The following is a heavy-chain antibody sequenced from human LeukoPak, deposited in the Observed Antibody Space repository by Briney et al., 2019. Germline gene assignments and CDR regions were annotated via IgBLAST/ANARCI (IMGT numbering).Heavy chain of an antibody. V-gene: IGHV4-39*07. Sequence: SETLSLTCTVSGGSISSSSYYWGWIRQPPGKGLEWIGSIYYSGSTYYNPSLKSRVTISVDTSKNQFSLKLSSVTAADTAVYYCARGSAARPRDPHYYYMDVWGKGTTVTVSS. D-gene: IGHD6-6*01. CDR2: IYYSGST. CDR3: ARGSAARPRDPHYYYMDV. CDR1: GGSISSSSYY. J-gene: IGHJ6*03.